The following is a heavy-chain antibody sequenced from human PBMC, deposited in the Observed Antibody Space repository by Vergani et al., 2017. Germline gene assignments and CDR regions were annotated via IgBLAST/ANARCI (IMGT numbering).Heavy chain of an antibody. Sequence: EVQLVESGGGLVQPGGSLRLSCAASGFTFSSYWMSWVRQAPGKGLEWLANIKQDGSEKYYVDSVKGRFTISRDNAKNSLYLQMNSLRAEDTAVYYCASGYDYVWGSYPLRYWGQGTLVTVSS. CDR3: ASGYDYVWGSYPLRY. J-gene: IGHJ4*02. D-gene: IGHD3-16*02. CDR2: IKQDGSEK. V-gene: IGHV3-7*01. CDR1: GFTFSSYW.